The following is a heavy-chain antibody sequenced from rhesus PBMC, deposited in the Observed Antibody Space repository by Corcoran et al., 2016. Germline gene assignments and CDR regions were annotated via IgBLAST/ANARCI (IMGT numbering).Heavy chain of an antibody. J-gene: IGHJ4*01. CDR1: GFSISTSGMG. CDR3: ARRRGVAAPFDY. D-gene: IGHD2-33*01. CDR2: IHWDDDK. Sequence: QVPLKESGPALVKPTQTLTLTCPFCGFSISTSGMGLGWLLQPPGKALEWRALIHWDDDKNYSTSLKSRLTISKDTSKNQVVLTMTKMDPVDTATYYCARRRGVAAPFDYWGQGVLVTVSS. V-gene: IGHV2-174*01.